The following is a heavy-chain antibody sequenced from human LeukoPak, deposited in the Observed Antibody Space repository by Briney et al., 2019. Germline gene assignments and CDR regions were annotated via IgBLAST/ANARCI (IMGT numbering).Heavy chain of an antibody. V-gene: IGHV3-30-3*01. CDR2: ISYDGSNK. J-gene: IGHJ4*02. Sequence: GGSLRLSCAASGFTFSSYAMHWVRQAPGKGLEWVAVISYDGSNKYYADSVKGRFTISRGNSKNTLYLQMNSLRAEDTAVYYCARDQDYYFDYWGQGTLVTVSS. CDR1: GFTFSSYA. CDR3: ARDQDYYFDY.